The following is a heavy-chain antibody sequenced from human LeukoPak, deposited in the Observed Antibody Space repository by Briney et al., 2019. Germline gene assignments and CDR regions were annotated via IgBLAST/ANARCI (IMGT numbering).Heavy chain of an antibody. CDR1: GGSISSGSYY. D-gene: IGHD3-22*01. J-gene: IGHJ4*02. CDR2: VYYTGST. V-gene: IGHV4-39*01. CDR3: ARLSLYYFDSSGGFDY. Sequence: SETLSLTCTVSGGSISSGSYYWSWIRQPAGKGLEWVGSVYYTGSTFENPSLKSRLTISLDSSKNQFSLDLTSVTAADTAFYFCARLSLYYFDSSGGFDYWGQGSLVTVSS.